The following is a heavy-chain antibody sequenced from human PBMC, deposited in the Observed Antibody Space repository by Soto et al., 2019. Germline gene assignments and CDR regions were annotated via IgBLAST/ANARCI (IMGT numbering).Heavy chain of an antibody. CDR2: ISAYNGNT. D-gene: IGHD3-22*01. J-gene: IGHJ6*02. CDR3: ARLVVVINYYYGMDV. V-gene: IGHV1-18*04. CDR1: GYTFTSYG. Sequence: ASVKVSCQASGYTFTSYGISWVRQAPGQGLEWMGWISAYNGNTNYAQKLQGRVTMTTDTSTSTAYMELRSLRSDDTAVYYCARLVVVINYYYGMDVWGQGTTVTVSS.